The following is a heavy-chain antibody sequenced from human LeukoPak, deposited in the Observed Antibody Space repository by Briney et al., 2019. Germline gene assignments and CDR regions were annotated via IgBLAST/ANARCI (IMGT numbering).Heavy chain of an antibody. J-gene: IGHJ4*02. D-gene: IGHD4-17*01. V-gene: IGHV3-21*01. CDR1: GFTFSSYS. CDR2: ISSSSSYI. Sequence: GGSLRLSCAASGFTFSSYSMNWVRQAPGKGLEWVSSISSSSSYIYYADSVKGRFTISRDNAKNSLYLQMNSLRAEDTAVYYCARDNDYALPRFDYWGQGTLVTVSS. CDR3: ARDNDYALPRFDY.